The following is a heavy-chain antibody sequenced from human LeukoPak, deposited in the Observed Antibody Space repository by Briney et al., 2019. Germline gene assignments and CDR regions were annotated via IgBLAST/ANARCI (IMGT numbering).Heavy chain of an antibody. V-gene: IGHV3-30*03. Sequence: GGSLRLSCVASGFTFRSFGMHWVRQAPGKGLEWVAVISYDGSSKYYIDSVKGRFTISRDNSKNTLYLQMNSLRAEDTAVYYCARGENSKTYPVSGYWGQGTLVTVSS. D-gene: IGHD2/OR15-2a*01. CDR3: ARGENSKTYPVSGY. CDR1: GFTFRSFG. CDR2: ISYDGSSK. J-gene: IGHJ4*02.